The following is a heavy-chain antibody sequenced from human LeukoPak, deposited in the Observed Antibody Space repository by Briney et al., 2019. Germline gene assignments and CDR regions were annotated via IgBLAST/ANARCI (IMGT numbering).Heavy chain of an antibody. Sequence: GGSLRLSCAASGFTFSSYSMNWVRQAPGKGLEWVSSISSSSYIYYADSVKGRFTISRDNAKNSLYLQMNSLRAEDTAVYYCAREGRPYYYMDVWGKGTTVTISS. V-gene: IGHV3-21*01. J-gene: IGHJ6*03. CDR3: AREGRPYYYMDV. CDR1: GFTFSSYS. CDR2: ISSSSYI.